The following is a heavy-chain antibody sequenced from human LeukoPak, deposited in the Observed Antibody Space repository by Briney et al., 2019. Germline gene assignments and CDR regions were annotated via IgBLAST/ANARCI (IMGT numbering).Heavy chain of an antibody. J-gene: IGHJ3*02. CDR2: IKEDGGET. Sequence: PGRSLRLSCAASGFTFSSFWMSWVRQAPGKGLEWVANIKEDGGETYYVDSVKGRFTISRDNANNSLYLEMTSLRGDDTAVYFCAREGGWPPNFDAFDIWGQGTMVTVSS. V-gene: IGHV3-7*05. CDR3: AREGGWPPNFDAFDI. D-gene: IGHD1-1*01. CDR1: GFTFSSFW.